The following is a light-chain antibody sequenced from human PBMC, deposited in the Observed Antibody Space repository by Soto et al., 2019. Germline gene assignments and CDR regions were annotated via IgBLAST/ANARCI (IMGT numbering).Light chain of an antibody. CDR3: LQHNSYPLT. J-gene: IGKJ4*01. CDR2: AAS. Sequence: DIQMTQSPSSLSASVGDRVTITCRASQSISRYLNWYQQKPGTVPKRLIYAASSLQSGVPSRFSGSRSGTEFTLTISSLQPEDFATYYCLQHNSYPLTFGGGTKVDIK. V-gene: IGKV1-17*01. CDR1: QSISRY.